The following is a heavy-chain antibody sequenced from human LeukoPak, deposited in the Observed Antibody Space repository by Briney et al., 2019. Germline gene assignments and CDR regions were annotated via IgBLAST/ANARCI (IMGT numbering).Heavy chain of an antibody. CDR3: AKDPFRYCSSTSCYTKGFDY. J-gene: IGHJ4*02. Sequence: GGSLRLSCAASGFTFSSYDMHWVRQAPGKGLEWVAVISYDGSNKYYADSVKGRFTISRDNSKNTLYLQMNSLRAEDTAVYYCAKDPFRYCSSTSCYTKGFDYWGQGTLVTVSS. D-gene: IGHD2-2*02. CDR2: ISYDGSNK. V-gene: IGHV3-30*18. CDR1: GFTFSSYD.